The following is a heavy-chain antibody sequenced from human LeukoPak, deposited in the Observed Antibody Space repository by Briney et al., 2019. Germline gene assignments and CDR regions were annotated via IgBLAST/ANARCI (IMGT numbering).Heavy chain of an antibody. V-gene: IGHV3-23*01. J-gene: IGHJ4*02. D-gene: IGHD4-17*01. CDR1: GFTFSSYA. CDR3: ANNPMTTVTLVYFDY. Sequence: GGSLRLSCAASGFTFSSYALTWVRQAPGKGLEWVSGISTAGTTYYADSVKGRFTISRDNSKNTLYLQMNSLRAEDTAVYYCANNPMTTVTLVYFDYWGQGTLVTVSS. CDR2: ISTAGTT.